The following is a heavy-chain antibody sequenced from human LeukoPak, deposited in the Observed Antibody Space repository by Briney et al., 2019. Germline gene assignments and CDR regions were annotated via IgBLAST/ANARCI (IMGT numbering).Heavy chain of an antibody. Sequence: TGGSLRLSCAASGFTFSSYAMHWVRQAPGKGLEWVAVISYDGSNKYYADSVKGRFTISRDNSKNTLYLQMNSLRAEDTAVYYCARESYDSSGYYFTPYYYYGMDVWGQGTTVTVSS. CDR3: ARESYDSSGYYFTPYYYYGMDV. D-gene: IGHD3-22*01. J-gene: IGHJ6*02. V-gene: IGHV3-30*04. CDR1: GFTFSSYA. CDR2: ISYDGSNK.